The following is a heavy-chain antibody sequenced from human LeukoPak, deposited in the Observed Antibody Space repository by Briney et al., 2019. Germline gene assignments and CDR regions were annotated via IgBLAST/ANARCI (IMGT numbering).Heavy chain of an antibody. Sequence: GRSLRLSCAASGFTFSSYGMHWVRQAPGKGLEWVAVIWYDGSNKYYADSVKGRFTISRDNSKNTLYLQMNSLRAEDTAVYYCANDYALVGARYYFDYWGQGTLVTVSS. CDR3: ANDYALVGARYYFDY. CDR2: IWYDGSNK. CDR1: GFTFSSYG. J-gene: IGHJ4*02. D-gene: IGHD1-26*01. V-gene: IGHV3-33*06.